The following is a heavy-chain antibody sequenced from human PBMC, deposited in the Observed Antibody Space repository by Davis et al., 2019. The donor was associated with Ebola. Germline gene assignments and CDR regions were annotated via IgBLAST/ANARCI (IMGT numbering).Heavy chain of an antibody. CDR2: ISYDGSNK. CDR1: GFTFSTYG. Sequence: GESLKISCAASGFTFSTYGLHWVRQAPGKGLEWVAVISYDGSNKHYADSVKGRFTISRDNSKNTLYLQMNRLRAEDTAVYYCASTVTPGDNWFDPWGQGTLVTVSS. V-gene: IGHV3-30*03. CDR3: ASTVTPGDNWFDP. J-gene: IGHJ5*02. D-gene: IGHD4-11*01.